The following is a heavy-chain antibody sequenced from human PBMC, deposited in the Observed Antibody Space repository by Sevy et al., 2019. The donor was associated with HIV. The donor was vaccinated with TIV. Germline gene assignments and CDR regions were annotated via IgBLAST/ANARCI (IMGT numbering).Heavy chain of an antibody. D-gene: IGHD3-3*01. CDR2: ISDDSRYI. CDR1: GFNFRTYS. V-gene: IGHV3-21*04. Sequence: WGSLRLSCAASGFNFRTYSMNWVRQAPGKGLEWLSSISDDSRYIYYSDSVKGRFTISRANAKNLLFLQMNNLRVEDTAIYYCARDFTIFGVVSGIDYWGQGNLVTVSS. CDR3: ARDFTIFGVVSGIDY. J-gene: IGHJ4*01.